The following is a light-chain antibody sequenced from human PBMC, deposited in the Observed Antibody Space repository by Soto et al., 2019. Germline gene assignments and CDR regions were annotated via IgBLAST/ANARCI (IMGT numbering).Light chain of an antibody. CDR3: QQYGSSPPLS. V-gene: IGKV3-20*01. CDR1: QSITNSF. Sequence: EIVLTQSPGTLSLSPGETATLSCRASQSITNSFLAWYQQKPGQAPRLLISGASSRATGIPDRFSGSGSGTDFTLTISRLEPEDFAVYYCQQYGSSPPLSFGGGTKVEIK. J-gene: IGKJ4*01. CDR2: GAS.